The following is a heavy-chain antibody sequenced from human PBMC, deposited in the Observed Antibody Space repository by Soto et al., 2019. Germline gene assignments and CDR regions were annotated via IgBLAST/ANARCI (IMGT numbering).Heavy chain of an antibody. J-gene: IGHJ5*02. CDR3: AASSGWP. CDR2: ISSRSSYI. D-gene: IGHD6-19*01. Sequence: GGSLRLSCAASGFTFSSYSMNWVRQAPGKGLEWVSYISSRSSYIYYADSVKGRFTISRDDAKNSLYLQMNSLRAEDTAVYYYAASSGWPWGQGTLVTVSS. V-gene: IGHV3-21*06. CDR1: GFTFSSYS.